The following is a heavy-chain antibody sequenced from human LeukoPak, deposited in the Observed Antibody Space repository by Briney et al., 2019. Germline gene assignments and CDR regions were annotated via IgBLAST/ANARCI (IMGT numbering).Heavy chain of an antibody. CDR3: VKDSDSVARGYFDY. D-gene: IGHD2-2*01. J-gene: IGHJ4*02. CDR1: GFTFSIYS. Sequence: PGTSPRLSCAASGFTFSIYSIHWVRQAPGKGLEWVAVISFDGTNIHYADSVKGRFTISRDNSQNTLYLQMNTLRPEDTAVYCCVKDSDSVARGYFDYWGQGTLVTVSS. CDR2: ISFDGTNI. V-gene: IGHV3-30-3*01.